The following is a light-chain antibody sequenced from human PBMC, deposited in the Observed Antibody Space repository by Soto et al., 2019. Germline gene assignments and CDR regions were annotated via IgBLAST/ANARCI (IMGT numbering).Light chain of an antibody. J-gene: IGKJ2*01. CDR3: QQSYSTPYT. CDR1: QSISNY. Sequence: DLPMTQSPSSLSASVGDRVTITCRASQSISNYLNWYQQTSGKAPKVLIYAASSLQSGVPSRFSGSGSGTEFTLTISSLQPEDFATYYCQQSYSTPYTFGQGTNLEIK. V-gene: IGKV1-39*01. CDR2: AAS.